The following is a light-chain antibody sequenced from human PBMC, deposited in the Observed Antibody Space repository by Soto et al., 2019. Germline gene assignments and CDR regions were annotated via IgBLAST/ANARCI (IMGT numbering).Light chain of an antibody. CDR3: NSYTTSSPYVV. V-gene: IGLV2-14*01. Sequence: QSVLTQPASVSGSPGQSTTISCTGTSRDVGGYNYVSWYQQHPGKAPKLMIYEVTNRPSGVSDRFSGSKSGNTASLTISGLQAEDEADYYCNSYTTSSPYVVFGGGTKLTVL. CDR2: EVT. J-gene: IGLJ2*01. CDR1: SRDVGGYNY.